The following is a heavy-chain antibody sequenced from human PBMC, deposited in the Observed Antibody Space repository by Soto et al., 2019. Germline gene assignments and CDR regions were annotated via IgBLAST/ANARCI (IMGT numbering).Heavy chain of an antibody. CDR3: AKWHTYNYDSLAFSGFDC. J-gene: IGHJ4*02. CDR1: GFTFSSYA. CDR2: ISGGDGSP. V-gene: IGHV3-23*01. Sequence: HPGGSLRLSCVASGFTFSSYAMTSVRQAPGKGLEWVSAISGGDGSPSYADSVKGRFTISRDNSKNTLYLHMNSLRADDTAAYYCAKWHTYNYDSLAFSGFDCWGQGTQVTVSS. D-gene: IGHD3-16*01.